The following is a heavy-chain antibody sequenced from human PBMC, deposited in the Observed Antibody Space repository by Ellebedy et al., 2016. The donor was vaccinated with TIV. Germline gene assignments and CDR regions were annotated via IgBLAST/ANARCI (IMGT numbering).Heavy chain of an antibody. CDR2: INAGSGKA. Sequence: ASVKVSCXASGYTFTTYTMHWVRQAPGQGLEWMGWINAGSGKAKSSQRFQGRVTITRDTFASTAYMELSSLRSGDTAVYYCARETHFYDSRSDYPWGSWGQGTLVIVSS. J-gene: IGHJ5*02. V-gene: IGHV1-3*01. D-gene: IGHD3-22*01. CDR1: GYTFTTYT. CDR3: ARETHFYDSRSDYPWGS.